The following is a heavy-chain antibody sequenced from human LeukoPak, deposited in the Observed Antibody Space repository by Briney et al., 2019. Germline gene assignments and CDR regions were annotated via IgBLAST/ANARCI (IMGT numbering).Heavy chain of an antibody. Sequence: PSETLSLTCTVSGGSISSSRYYWGWIRQPPGKGLEWIGSISYSGSTYYNPSLKSRVTISVDTSKNQFSLKLSSVTAADTAVYYCARVLRGVVVVAASRYYYYYMDVWGKGTTVTVSS. J-gene: IGHJ6*03. V-gene: IGHV4-39*01. D-gene: IGHD2-15*01. CDR2: ISYSGST. CDR3: ARVLRGVVVVAASRYYYYYMDV. CDR1: GGSISSSRYY.